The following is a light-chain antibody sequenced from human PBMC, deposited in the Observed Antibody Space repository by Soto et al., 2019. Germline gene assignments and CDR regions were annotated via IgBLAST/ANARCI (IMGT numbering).Light chain of an antibody. V-gene: IGKV3-11*01. Sequence: EIVLTQYPATLSLSPGERSTLSCRASQSVSSYLAWYQQKPGQAPRLLIYDASNRATGIPARFSGSGSGTDFTLTISSLQPEDFATYYCQQSYSTPRTVGQGTKVEIK. CDR2: DAS. CDR1: QSVSSY. J-gene: IGKJ1*01. CDR3: QQSYSTPRT.